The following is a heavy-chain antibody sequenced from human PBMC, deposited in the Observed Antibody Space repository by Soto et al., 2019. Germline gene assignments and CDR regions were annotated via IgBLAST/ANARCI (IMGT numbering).Heavy chain of an antibody. J-gene: IGHJ4*02. CDR1: GFTFSSYA. CDR2: ISYDGSNK. CDR3: AREGPRMQQQLAF. V-gene: IGHV3-30-3*01. D-gene: IGHD6-13*01. Sequence: PGGSLRLSCAASGFTFSSYAMHWVRQAPGKGLEWVAVISYDGSNKYYADSVKGRFTISRDNSKNTLYLQMNSLRAEDTAVYYCAREGPRMQQQLAFWGKATLVTL.